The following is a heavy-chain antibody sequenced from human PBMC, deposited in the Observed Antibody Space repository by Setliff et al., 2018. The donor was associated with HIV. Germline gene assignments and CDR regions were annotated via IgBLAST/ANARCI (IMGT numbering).Heavy chain of an antibody. Sequence: TSETLSLTCTVSGGSISSHYWSWIRQSPGRELEWIGYIYSTGSTNYNPSLQSRVSISMDASKNKFSLKVTSVTSADTAVYYCAKGAGFYGDYTFDYWGQGHLVTVSS. V-gene: IGHV4-59*11. CDR2: IYSTGST. CDR1: GGSISSHY. J-gene: IGHJ4*02. CDR3: AKGAGFYGDYTFDY. D-gene: IGHD4-17*01.